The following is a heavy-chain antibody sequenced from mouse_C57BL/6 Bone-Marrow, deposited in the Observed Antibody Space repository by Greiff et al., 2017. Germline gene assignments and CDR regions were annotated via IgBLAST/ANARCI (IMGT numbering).Heavy chain of an antibody. CDR2: IRSKSSNYAT. J-gene: IGHJ3*01. CDR3: VRSDEGYYWFAY. CDR1: GFTFNTYA. D-gene: IGHD2-3*01. V-gene: IGHV10-3*01. Sequence: EVQRVESGGGLVQPKGSLKLSCAASGFTFNTYAMHWVRQAPGKGLEWVARIRSKSSNYATYYADSVKDRFTISRDDSQSMLYLQMNKLKTEDTAMYYCVRSDEGYYWFAYWGQGTLVTVSA.